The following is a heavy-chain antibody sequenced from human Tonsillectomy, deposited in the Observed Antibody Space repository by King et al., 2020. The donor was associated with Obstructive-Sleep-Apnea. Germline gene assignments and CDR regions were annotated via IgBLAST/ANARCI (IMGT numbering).Heavy chain of an antibody. D-gene: IGHD2-15*01. V-gene: IGHV3-30*18. CDR2: TSFDGSGK. J-gene: IGHJ6*02. Sequence: VQLVEAGGGVVQPGRSLRLSCAASGFSFRNYGMHWVRQAPGKGLEWVDATSFDGSGKYDTYSVKGRLIIARDNSKNTLYLQMNSLRDEDTAVYYCAKRESGDYYYYGMDVWGQGTMVTVSS. CDR1: GFSFRNYG. CDR3: AKRESGDYYYYGMDV.